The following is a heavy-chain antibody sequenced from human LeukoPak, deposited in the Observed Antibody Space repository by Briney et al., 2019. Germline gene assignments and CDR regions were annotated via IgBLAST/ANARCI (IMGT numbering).Heavy chain of an antibody. V-gene: IGHV3-23*01. CDR3: AKDPDIVVVVDGNTWFDP. CDR2: ISGRVGST. CDR1: GVTSSIYA. Sequence: PGGSLRLSCAASGVTSSIYAISWVRQAPGKGLECGSPISGRVGSTYYADSARGRFTISRDNSKNTLYLQMKSLTDEDTDVYYCAKDPDIVVVVDGNTWFDPWGQGTLVTVSS. D-gene: IGHD2-15*01. J-gene: IGHJ5*02.